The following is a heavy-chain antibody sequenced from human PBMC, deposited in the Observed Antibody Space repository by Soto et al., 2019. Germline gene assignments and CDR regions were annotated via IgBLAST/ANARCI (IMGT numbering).Heavy chain of an antibody. CDR2: IRRKANSYTT. CDR3: AMLGGWSGGSSGMDV. D-gene: IGHD6-19*01. V-gene: IGHV3-72*01. CDR1: GLIFSDYH. J-gene: IGHJ6*02. Sequence: EVQLVESGGGLVQPGGSLRLSCAASGLIFSDYHMDWVRQAPGKGVEWVGRIRRKANSYTTEYAASVKGRFTISRDDSKNSLYIQMNTLKSEDTAVYYCAMLGGWSGGSSGMDVWGQGTTVTVSS.